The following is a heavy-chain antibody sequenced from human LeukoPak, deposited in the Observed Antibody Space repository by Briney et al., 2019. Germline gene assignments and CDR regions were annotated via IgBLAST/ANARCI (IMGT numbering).Heavy chain of an antibody. J-gene: IGHJ4*02. Sequence: ASVKVSCKASGYTFTGYYMHWVRQAPGQGLEWMGWINPHSGGTNYAQKFQGRVTMTRDTSISTAYMELSRLRSDDTAVYYCARDRGRRYCSSTSCYNFDYWGQGTLVTVSS. CDR1: GYTFTGYY. D-gene: IGHD2-2*01. CDR3: ARDRGRRYCSSTSCYNFDY. V-gene: IGHV1-2*02. CDR2: INPHSGGT.